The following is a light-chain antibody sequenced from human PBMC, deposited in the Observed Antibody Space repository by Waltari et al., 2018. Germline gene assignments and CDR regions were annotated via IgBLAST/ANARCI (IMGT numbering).Light chain of an antibody. CDR3: LQRSNWPLT. CDR1: QNISSY. J-gene: IGKJ4*01. V-gene: IGKV3-11*01. CDR2: DTS. Sequence: EIVLTQSPATLSLSPGERATLPCRASQNISSYLAWYQQKPVQAPRLLIYDTSRRATGIPARFSGSGSGTDFTLTISSLEPEDFAVYSCLQRSNWPLTFGGGTKVDIK.